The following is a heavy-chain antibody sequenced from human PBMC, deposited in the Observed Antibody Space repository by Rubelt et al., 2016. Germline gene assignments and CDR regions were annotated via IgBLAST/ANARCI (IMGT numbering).Heavy chain of an antibody. V-gene: IGHV1-3*01. J-gene: IGHJ4*02. D-gene: IGHD3-22*01. Sequence: QVQLVQSGAEVKKPGASVKVSCKASGYTFTSYAMHWVRQAPGQRLEWMGWINAGTGNTKYSQKFQGRVTITRDTSASTAYMELSSLRSEDTAVYYCARDPSNTSGFHAYFDYWGQGTLVTVSS. CDR2: INAGTGNT. CDR3: ARDPSNTSGFHAYFDY. CDR1: GYTFTSYA.